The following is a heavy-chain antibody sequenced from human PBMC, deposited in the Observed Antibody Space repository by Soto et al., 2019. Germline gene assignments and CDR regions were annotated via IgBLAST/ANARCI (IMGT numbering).Heavy chain of an antibody. V-gene: IGHV1-18*04. CDR3: ARIHGYRSGWYDY. CDR2: ISTFNGNA. CDR1: GYTFSSNG. J-gene: IGHJ4*02. Sequence: ASVKVSCKASGYTFSSNGVSWVRQAPGQGLEWMGWISTFNGNAHYAQKFQGRVTMTTDTSTNTAYMELTSLSSDDTAVYYCARIHGYRSGWYDYWGQGNLVTVSS. D-gene: IGHD6-19*01.